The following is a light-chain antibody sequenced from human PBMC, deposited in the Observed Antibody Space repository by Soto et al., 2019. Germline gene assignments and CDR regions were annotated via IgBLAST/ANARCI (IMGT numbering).Light chain of an antibody. CDR1: QSISSY. CDR3: QQRSNWPPT. CDR2: AAS. V-gene: IGKV1-8*01. J-gene: IGKJ4*01. Sequence: AIRMTQSPSSLSASTAVRVTLTGRASQSISSYLAWYQQKPGKAPKLLIYAASTLQSGVPSRFSGSGSGTDFTLTISSLEPEDFAVYYCQQRSNWPPTFGGGTKVDIK.